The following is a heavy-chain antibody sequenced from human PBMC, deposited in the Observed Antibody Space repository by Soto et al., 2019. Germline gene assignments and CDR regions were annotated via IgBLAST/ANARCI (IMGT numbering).Heavy chain of an antibody. V-gene: IGHV3-53*01. Sequence: GGSLRLSCAASGFPVSSNYMTWVRQTPGKGLEWVSLINTAGDTYYTDSVKGRFALSRDNSKNMLYLQMNSLKHDDTGVYYCARDRWLRSEVYYYGLDVRAQGITLPVSS. D-gene: IGHD5-12*01. CDR1: GFPVSSNY. CDR3: ARDRWLRSEVYYYGLDV. J-gene: IGHJ6*02. CDR2: INTAGDT.